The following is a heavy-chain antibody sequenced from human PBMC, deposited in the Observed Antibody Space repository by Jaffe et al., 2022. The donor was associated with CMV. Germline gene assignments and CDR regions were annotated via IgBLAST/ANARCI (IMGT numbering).Heavy chain of an antibody. CDR2: ISSSSSYI. Sequence: EVQLVESGGGLVKPGGSLRLSCAASGFTFSSYSMNWVRQAPGKGLEWVSSISSSSSYIYYADSVKGRFTISRDNAKNSLYLQMNSLRAEDTAVYYCARLTGSGSDAFDIWGQGTMVTVSS. CDR1: GFTFSSYS. J-gene: IGHJ3*02. D-gene: IGHD3-10*01. V-gene: IGHV3-21*01. CDR3: ARLTGSGSDAFDI.